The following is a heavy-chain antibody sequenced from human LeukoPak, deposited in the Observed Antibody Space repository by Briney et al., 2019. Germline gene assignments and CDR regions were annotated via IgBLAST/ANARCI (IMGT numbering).Heavy chain of an antibody. J-gene: IGHJ5*02. CDR3: TRQPGTWA. CDR2: IFPGDSDI. CDR1: GYSFSSYS. Sequence: GESLKISCKGSGYSFSSYSIAWVRQVPGKGLEWMGIIFPGDSDIRYSPSFQGQVTISADKSISTAYLQWRSLRASDTAMYYCTRQPGTWAWGQGTLVTVSS. V-gene: IGHV5-51*01. D-gene: IGHD1-14*01.